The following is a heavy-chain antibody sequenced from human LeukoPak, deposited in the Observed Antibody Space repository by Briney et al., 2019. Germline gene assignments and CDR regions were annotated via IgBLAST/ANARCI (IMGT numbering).Heavy chain of an antibody. D-gene: IGHD1-26*01. CDR3: ARDTRWEPPNYYYYGMDV. V-gene: IGHV3-7*03. J-gene: IGHJ6*02. Sequence: GGSLRLSCAASGFTFSSYWMSWVRQAPGKGLEWVANIKQDGSEKYYVDSVKGRFTISRDNAKISLYLQMNSLRAEDTAVYYCARDTRWEPPNYYYYGMDVWGQGTTVTVSS. CDR1: GFTFSSYW. CDR2: IKQDGSEK.